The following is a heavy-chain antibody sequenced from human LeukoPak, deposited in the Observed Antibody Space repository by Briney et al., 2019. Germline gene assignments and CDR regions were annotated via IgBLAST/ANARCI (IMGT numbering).Heavy chain of an antibody. Sequence: GGSLRLSCAASGFTFRGNGMHWVRQAPGKGLEWVAIIWYDGSNRYYADSVKGRFAISRDNSKNTLFLQMNSLTAEDTAVYYCARDQGTSVTAMVGGHFDYWGPGTLVTVSS. J-gene: IGHJ4*02. CDR1: GFTFRGNG. V-gene: IGHV3-33*01. CDR2: IWYDGSNR. CDR3: ARDQGTSVTAMVGGHFDY. D-gene: IGHD4-17*01.